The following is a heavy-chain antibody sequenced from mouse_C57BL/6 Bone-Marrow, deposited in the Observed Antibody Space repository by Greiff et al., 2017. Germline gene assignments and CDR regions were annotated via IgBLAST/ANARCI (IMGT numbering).Heavy chain of an antibody. CDR3: ARGGGLRLAWFAY. CDR2: INPSSGYT. D-gene: IGHD2-4*01. J-gene: IGHJ3*01. CDR1: GYTFTSYT. V-gene: IGHV1-4*01. Sequence: QVQLQQSGAELARPGASVKMSCKASGYTFTSYTMHWVKQRPGQGLEWIGYINPSSGYTKYNQKFKDKATLTADKSSSPAYMQLSSLTSEDSAVYYCARGGGLRLAWFAYWGQGTLVTVSA.